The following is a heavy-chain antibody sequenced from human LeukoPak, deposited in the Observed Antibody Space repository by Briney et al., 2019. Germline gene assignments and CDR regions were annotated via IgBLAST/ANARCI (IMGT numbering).Heavy chain of an antibody. CDR3: ARGDGDYNY. J-gene: IGHJ4*02. CDR1: GGSISSYY. CDR2: IYYSGCT. D-gene: IGHD4-17*01. V-gene: IGHV4-59*01. Sequence: SETLSLTCTVSGGSISSYYWSWIRQPPGKGLEWIGYIYYSGCTNYNPSLKSRVTISVDTSKNQFSLKLSSVTAADTAVYYCARGDGDYNYWGQGTLVTVSS.